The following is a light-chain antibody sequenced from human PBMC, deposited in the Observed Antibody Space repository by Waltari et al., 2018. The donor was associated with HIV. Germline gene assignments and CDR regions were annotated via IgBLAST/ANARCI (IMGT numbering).Light chain of an antibody. CDR3: QQSHSVPLT. Sequence: DIQMTQSPSSLSASVGDRVPITCRASQNIYNFLNWYQQKPGKAPKLLFYSASGLQSGVPSTFSASGSGTEFTLTIGGLQPGDVVTYYCQQSHSVPLTFGGGTRVEVK. CDR1: QNIYNF. V-gene: IGKV1-39*01. J-gene: IGKJ4*01. CDR2: SAS.